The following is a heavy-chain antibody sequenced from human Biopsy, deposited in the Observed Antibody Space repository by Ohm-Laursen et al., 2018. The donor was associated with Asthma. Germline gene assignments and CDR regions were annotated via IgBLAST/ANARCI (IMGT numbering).Heavy chain of an antibody. CDR1: GGTFANYA. J-gene: IGHJ6*02. V-gene: IGHV1-69*06. CDR3: AGRSPGGGIWYYYYHMDV. Sequence: SVKVSCKASGGTFANYAISWVRQAPGLGLEWMGGISPIFGSSTYAQRFQGSVTITADIFTRTIYMQLSGLRFDDTAIDYCAGRSPGGGIWYYYYHMDVWGQGTAVTVSS. CDR2: ISPIFGSS. D-gene: IGHD6-13*01.